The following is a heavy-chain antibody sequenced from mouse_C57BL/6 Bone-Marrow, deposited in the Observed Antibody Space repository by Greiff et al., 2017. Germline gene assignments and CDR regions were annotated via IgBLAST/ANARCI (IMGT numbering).Heavy chain of an antibody. D-gene: IGHD1-1*01. CDR1: GYTFTSYW. CDR2: IDPSDSYT. V-gene: IGHV1-69*01. J-gene: IGHJ2*01. Sequence: QVQLQQPGAELVMPGASVKLSCKASGYTFTSYWMHWVKQRPGQGLEWIGEIDPSDSYTNYNQKFKGKSTLTVDKSSSTAYMQLSSLTSEDSAVYYCARKDFLLQNFDYWGPGTTLTVSS. CDR3: ARKDFLLQNFDY.